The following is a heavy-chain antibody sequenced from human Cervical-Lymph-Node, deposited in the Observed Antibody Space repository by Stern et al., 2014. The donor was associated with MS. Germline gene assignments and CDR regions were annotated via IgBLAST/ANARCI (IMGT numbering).Heavy chain of an antibody. CDR1: GFTFSSYS. CDR2: ISSSSRYI. D-gene: IGHD3-16*01. J-gene: IGHJ6*02. Sequence: EVQLVESGGGLVKPGGSLRLSCAASGFTFSSYSMNWVRQAPGKGLEWVSSISSSSRYIYYSDSVKGRFTISRDNAKNSLYLQMNSLRAGDTAVYYCARDLRITTPYGMDVWGQGTTVTVSS. CDR3: ARDLRITTPYGMDV. V-gene: IGHV3-21*01.